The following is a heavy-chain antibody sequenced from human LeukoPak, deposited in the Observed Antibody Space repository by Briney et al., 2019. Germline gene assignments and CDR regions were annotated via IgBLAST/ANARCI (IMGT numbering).Heavy chain of an antibody. J-gene: IGHJ4*02. Sequence: PGGSLRLSCAASGFTFSTYWMSWVRQAPGKGLEWVANIRHDAGEKYYVDSVKGGFTISRDNAKNSLYLQMNSLRAEDTAVYYCARYWNGGNYDYWGQGTLVTVSS. CDR1: GFTFSTYW. D-gene: IGHD1-1*01. V-gene: IGHV3-7*04. CDR3: ARYWNGGNYDY. CDR2: IRHDAGEK.